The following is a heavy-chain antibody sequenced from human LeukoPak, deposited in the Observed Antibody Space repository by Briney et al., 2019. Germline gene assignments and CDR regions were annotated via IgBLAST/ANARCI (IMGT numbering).Heavy chain of an antibody. Sequence: PGGSLRLSCAASGFTFDDYGMSWVRQAPGKGLEWVSGINWNGGSTGYADSVKGRFTISRDNAKNSLYLQMNSLRAEDTALYYCAKVLASAKYHDSGGQKPRDFDFWGQGTLVTVSS. CDR1: GFTFDDYG. CDR3: AKVLASAKYHDSGGQKPRDFDF. J-gene: IGHJ4*02. V-gene: IGHV3-20*04. CDR2: INWNGGST. D-gene: IGHD3-22*01.